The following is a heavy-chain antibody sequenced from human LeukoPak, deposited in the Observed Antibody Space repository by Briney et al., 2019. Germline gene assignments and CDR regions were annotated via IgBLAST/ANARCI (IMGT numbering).Heavy chain of an antibody. V-gene: IGHV4-34*01. CDR3: ARALSYGSGPFDH. J-gene: IGHJ4*02. D-gene: IGHD3-10*01. CDR2: INHSGST. CDR1: GGSFSGYY. Sequence: SETLSLTCAVYGGSFSGYYWSWIRQPPGKGLEWIGEINHSGSTHYNPSLKSRVTISVDTSKNQFSLKLNSVTAADTAVYYCARALSYGSGPFDHWGQGTLVTVSS.